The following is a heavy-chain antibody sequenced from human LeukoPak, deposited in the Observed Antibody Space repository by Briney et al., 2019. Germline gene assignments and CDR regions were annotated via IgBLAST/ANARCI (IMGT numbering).Heavy chain of an antibody. V-gene: IGHV1-18*01. J-gene: IGHJ3*02. Sequence: AASVKVSCKASGYTFTSHGISWVRQAPGQGLEWMGWISAYNGKKTYAQNFQGRVAMTTDTSTSTTYMELRSLRSDDTAVYYCATAGSGVAHVNAFDIWGQGTVVTASS. CDR1: GYTFTSHG. CDR2: ISAYNGKK. D-gene: IGHD2-21*01. CDR3: ATAGSGVAHVNAFDI.